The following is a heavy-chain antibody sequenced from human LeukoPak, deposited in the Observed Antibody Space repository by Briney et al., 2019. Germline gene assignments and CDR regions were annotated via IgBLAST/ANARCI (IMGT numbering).Heavy chain of an antibody. Sequence: SETLSLTCTVSGGSISSYYWSWIRQPPGKGLEWIGYIYYSGSTNYNPSLKSRVTISVDTSKNQFSLKLSSVTAADTAVYYCARATNRLLWFGEAFDPWGQGTLVTVSS. J-gene: IGHJ5*02. CDR3: ARATNRLLWFGEAFDP. CDR1: GGSISSYY. V-gene: IGHV4-59*08. D-gene: IGHD3-10*01. CDR2: IYYSGST.